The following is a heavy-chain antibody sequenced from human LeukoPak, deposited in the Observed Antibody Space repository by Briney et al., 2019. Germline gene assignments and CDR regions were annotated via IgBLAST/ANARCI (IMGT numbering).Heavy chain of an antibody. V-gene: IGHV4-34*01. Sequence: SETLSLTCAVYGGSFSGYYWSWIRQPPVKGLEWIGEINHSGRTNYNLSLKSRVTISVDTSKNQFSLKLSSVTAADTAVYSCARHGWLGVGGWYWGQGTLVTISS. D-gene: IGHD6-19*01. J-gene: IGHJ4*02. CDR3: ARHGWLGVGGWY. CDR2: INHSGRT. CDR1: GGSFSGYY.